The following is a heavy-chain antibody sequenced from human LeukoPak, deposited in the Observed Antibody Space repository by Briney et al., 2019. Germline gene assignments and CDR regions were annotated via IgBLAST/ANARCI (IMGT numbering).Heavy chain of an antibody. D-gene: IGHD3-22*01. Sequence: GGSLRLSCAASGFTFSSYAMHWVRQAPGKGLEWVAVISYDGSNKYYAHSVKGRFTISRDNSKNTLDLQMNSLRAEDTAVYYCARGQYYDSSGYVDYWGQGTLVTVSS. CDR1: GFTFSSYA. J-gene: IGHJ4*02. CDR3: ARGQYYDSSGYVDY. CDR2: ISYDGSNK. V-gene: IGHV3-30-3*01.